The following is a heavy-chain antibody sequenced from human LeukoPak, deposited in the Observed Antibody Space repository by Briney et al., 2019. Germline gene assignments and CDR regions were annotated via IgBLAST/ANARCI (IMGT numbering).Heavy chain of an antibody. J-gene: IGHJ4*02. Sequence: GGSLRLSCAASGFTFSSYAMSWIRQAPGKGLEWVSAISGSGGSTYYADSVKGRFTISRDNSKNTLYLQMNSLRAEDTAVYYCAKDEGWGVRDSSGYSEFYFDYWGQGTLVTVSS. CDR2: ISGSGGST. CDR3: AKDEGWGVRDSSGYSEFYFDY. V-gene: IGHV3-23*01. D-gene: IGHD3-22*01. CDR1: GFTFSSYA.